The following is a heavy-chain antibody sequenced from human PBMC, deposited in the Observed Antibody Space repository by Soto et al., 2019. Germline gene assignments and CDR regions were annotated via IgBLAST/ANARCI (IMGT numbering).Heavy chain of an antibody. Sequence: ASVKVSFKASGYTFTSYGISWVRQAPGQGLEWMGWISAYNGNTNYAQKLQGRVTMTTDTSTSTAYMELRSLRSDDTAVYYCARAPGIGSPYGMDVWGQGTTVTVSS. CDR2: ISAYNGNT. J-gene: IGHJ6*02. CDR1: GYTFTSYG. V-gene: IGHV1-18*04. CDR3: ARAPGIGSPYGMDV. D-gene: IGHD2-15*01.